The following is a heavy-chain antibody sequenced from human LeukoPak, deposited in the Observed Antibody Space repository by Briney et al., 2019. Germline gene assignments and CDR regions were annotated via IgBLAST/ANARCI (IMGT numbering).Heavy chain of an antibody. CDR2: ISGSGGST. Sequence: GGSLRPSCAAAGFTFSSYAMSWVRQAPGKGLEWVSAISGSGGSTYYADSVKGRFTISRDNSKNTLYLQMNSLRAEDTAVYYCAKGGVGSIAAAAAPFDYWGQGTLVTVSS. V-gene: IGHV3-23*01. CDR1: GFTFSSYA. CDR3: AKGGVGSIAAAAAPFDY. D-gene: IGHD6-13*01. J-gene: IGHJ4*02.